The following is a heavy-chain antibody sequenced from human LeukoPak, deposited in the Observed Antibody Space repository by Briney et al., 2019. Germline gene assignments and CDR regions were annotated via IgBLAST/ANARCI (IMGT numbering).Heavy chain of an antibody. Sequence: GGFLRLSCAASGFTFDDYAMHWVRQAPGKGLEWVSLISGDGGGTDYADSVKGRFTISRDNSKNSLYLQMNSLTTEDTALYYCAKDRGGYSYAADYWGQGTLVTVSS. V-gene: IGHV3-43*02. J-gene: IGHJ4*02. CDR2: ISGDGGGT. CDR1: GFTFDDYA. D-gene: IGHD5-18*01. CDR3: AKDRGGYSYAADY.